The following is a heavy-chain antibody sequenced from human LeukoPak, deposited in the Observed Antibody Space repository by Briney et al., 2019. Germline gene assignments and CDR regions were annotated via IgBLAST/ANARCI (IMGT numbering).Heavy chain of an antibody. CDR2: IYYSGST. Sequence: SETLSLTCTVSGGSISSYYWNWIRQPPGKGLEWIGYIYYSGSTNYNPSLKSRVTISVDTSKNQFSLKLRSVTAADTAVYYCAIGHYSGSYLLHWFDPWGQGTLVTVSS. D-gene: IGHD1-26*01. CDR1: GGSISSYY. J-gene: IGHJ5*02. V-gene: IGHV4-59*01. CDR3: AIGHYSGSYLLHWFDP.